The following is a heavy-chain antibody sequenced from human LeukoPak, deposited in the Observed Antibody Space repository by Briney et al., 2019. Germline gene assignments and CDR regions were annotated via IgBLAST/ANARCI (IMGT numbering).Heavy chain of an antibody. CDR2: ISAYNGNT. CDR3: ARAAYYYGSGSPHDAFDI. Sequence: GASVKASCKASGYTFTSYGISWVRQAPGQGLEWMGWISAYNGNTNYAQRLQGRVTMTTDTSTTTAYMELRSLRSDDTAVYYCARAAYYYGSGSPHDAFDIWGQGTMVTVSS. CDR1: GYTFTSYG. J-gene: IGHJ3*02. D-gene: IGHD3-10*01. V-gene: IGHV1-18*01.